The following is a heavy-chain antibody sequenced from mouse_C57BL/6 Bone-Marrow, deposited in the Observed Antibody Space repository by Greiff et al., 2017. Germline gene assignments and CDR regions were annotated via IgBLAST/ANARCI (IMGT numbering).Heavy chain of an antibody. CDR2: IYPRSGNT. V-gene: IGHV1-81*01. CDR1: GYTFTSYG. J-gene: IGHJ2*01. Sequence: VQLKESGAELARPGASVKLSCKASGYTFTSYGISWVKQRTGQGLEWIGEIYPRSGNTYYNEKFKGKATLTADKSSSTAYMELRSLTSEDSAVYFGASPYYYGSRGNYWGQGTTLTVSS. D-gene: IGHD1-1*01. CDR3: ASPYYYGSRGNY.